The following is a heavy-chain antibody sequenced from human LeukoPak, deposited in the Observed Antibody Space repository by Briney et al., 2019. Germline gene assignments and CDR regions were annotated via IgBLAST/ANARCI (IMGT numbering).Heavy chain of an antibody. J-gene: IGHJ5*02. CDR1: GYTFTGYY. CDR3: ARGGGYRPYYDFWSGYPEHYNWFDP. CDR2: INPNSGGT. Sequence: ASVKVSCKASGYTFTGYYMHWVRQAPGQGLEWMGWINPNSGGTNYAQKFQGRVTMTRDTSISTAYMELSSLRSEDTAVYYCARGGGYRPYYDFWSGYPEHYNWFDPWGQGTLVTVSS. D-gene: IGHD3-3*01. V-gene: IGHV1-2*02.